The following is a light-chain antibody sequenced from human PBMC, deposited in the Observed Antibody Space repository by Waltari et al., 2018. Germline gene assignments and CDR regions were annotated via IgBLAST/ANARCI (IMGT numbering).Light chain of an antibody. CDR1: QGISSD. Sequence: IQLTQSPSSLSASVGDRVTTTCRASQGISSDLAWYQQKPGKAPKLLIYATSSLQSGVPSRFSGSGSGTDFTLTISSLQPEDFATYHCQHLNTYPPGLTFGGGTKVDIK. CDR2: ATS. J-gene: IGKJ4*01. CDR3: QHLNTYPPGLT. V-gene: IGKV1-9*01.